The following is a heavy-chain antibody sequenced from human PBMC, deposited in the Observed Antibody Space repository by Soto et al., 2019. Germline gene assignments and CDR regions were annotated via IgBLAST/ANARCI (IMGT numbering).Heavy chain of an antibody. J-gene: IGHJ4*02. V-gene: IGHV1-18*04. CDR2: ISGYNGNT. CDR1: GYTLTSYG. Sequence: QVQLLQSGAEVKKPGASVKVSCKTSGYTLTSYGVSWVRQAPGQGREWVGWISGYNGNTNYAQKLQGRVTMTTDTSTATAYLELRGLRSDDTAIYYCARGYFDYWGQGTLVTVSS. CDR3: ARGYFDY.